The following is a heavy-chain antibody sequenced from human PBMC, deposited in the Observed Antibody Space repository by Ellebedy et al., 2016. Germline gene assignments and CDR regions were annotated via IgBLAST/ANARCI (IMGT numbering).Heavy chain of an antibody. CDR3: ARGLQLATTMLDY. CDR2: ISWDSLHI. V-gene: IGHV3-9*01. CDR1: GFTFDDYA. J-gene: IGHJ4*02. D-gene: IGHD1-26*01. Sequence: GGSLRLXCTTSGFTFDDYALHWVRQVPGKGLEWVSGISWDSLHIGYADSVRGRFTISRDNDKNYLYLQMSSLSAEDTAFYYCARGLQLATTMLDYWGRGALVTVSS.